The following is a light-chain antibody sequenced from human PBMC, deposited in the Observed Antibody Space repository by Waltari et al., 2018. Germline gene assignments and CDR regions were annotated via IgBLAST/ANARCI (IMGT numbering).Light chain of an antibody. CDR2: INSDGGH. CDR3: QTWATGVGI. CDR1: WGHSSYS. V-gene: IGLV4-69*01. J-gene: IGLJ2*01. Sequence: QVVLTQSPSASASLGASVKLTCTLSWGHSSYSIARHQQRPGKAPRYLMKINSDGGHTKGDGVPDRFSGSTSGADRYLIISSLQSDDEADYYCQTWATGVGIFGGGTRLTVL.